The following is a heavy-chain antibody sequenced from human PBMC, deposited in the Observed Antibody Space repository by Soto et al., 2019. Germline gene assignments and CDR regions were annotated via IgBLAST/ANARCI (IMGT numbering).Heavy chain of an antibody. J-gene: IGHJ4*02. CDR3: ERGRPMMGAKTFFVY. D-gene: IGHD1-26*01. CDR2: ISYSGST. Sequence: SETLSLTCTVSGDSVSSGSHFWTWIRQHPGKGLEWLGYISYSGSTYYNPSLNPSLKTRLSISIDTSENHFSLHLSSVNAADTAVYYGERGRPMMGAKTFFVYWGPGTLVTVSS. CDR1: GDSVSSGSHF. V-gene: IGHV4-31*03.